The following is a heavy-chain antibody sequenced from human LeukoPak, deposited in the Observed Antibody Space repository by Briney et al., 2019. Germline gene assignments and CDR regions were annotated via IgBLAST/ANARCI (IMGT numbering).Heavy chain of an antibody. V-gene: IGHV3-30*18. CDR1: GFTFSSYG. Sequence: GGSLRLSCAASGFTFSSYGMHWVRQAPGKGLEWLAAISHDGSKKYYADSVNGRFTISRDNSKNTLWLQMNSLRAEDTAVYYCAKWDYAGMTRAFDIWGRGTLVTFSS. CDR2: ISHDGSKK. D-gene: IGHD3-16*01. J-gene: IGHJ3*02. CDR3: AKWDYAGMTRAFDI.